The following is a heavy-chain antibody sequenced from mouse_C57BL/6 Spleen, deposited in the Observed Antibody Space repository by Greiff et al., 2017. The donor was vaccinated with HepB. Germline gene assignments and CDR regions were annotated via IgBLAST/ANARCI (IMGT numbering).Heavy chain of an antibody. J-gene: IGHJ2*01. CDR1: GYTFTEYT. CDR2: FYPGSGSI. Sequence: QVQLQQSGAELVKPGASVKLSCKASGYTFTEYTIHWVKQRSGQGLEWIGWFYPGSGSIKYNEKFKDKATLTADKSSSTVYMELSRLTSEDSAVYFCARHEGRLYYYGSSYDYWGQGTTLTVSS. D-gene: IGHD1-1*01. CDR3: ARHEGRLYYYGSSYDY. V-gene: IGHV1-62-2*01.